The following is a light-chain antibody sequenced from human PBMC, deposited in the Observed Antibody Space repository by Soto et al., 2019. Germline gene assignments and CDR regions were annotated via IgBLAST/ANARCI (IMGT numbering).Light chain of an antibody. J-gene: IGKJ4*01. CDR3: QQIYRVPLT. V-gene: IGKV1-39*01. CDR2: AAS. CDR1: QTITTY. Sequence: DIQMTQSPSSLFSSVGDSVTITCRASQTITTYLNWYRQKPGKAPKLLIYAASSLQSGVPSRFSGSGSETEFTLTISSLQPEDFATYFCQQIYRVPLTFGGGTKVEIK.